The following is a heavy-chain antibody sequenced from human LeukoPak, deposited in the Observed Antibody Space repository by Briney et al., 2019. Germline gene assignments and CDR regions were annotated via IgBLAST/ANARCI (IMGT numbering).Heavy chain of an antibody. Sequence: KPSETLSLTCTVSGGSISSSIYYWGWIRQPPGKGLEWIGSIYYNANTYYNPSLKSRITISVDASKNQFSLKLSSVTAADTAVYYCARGTRDFWSGYYGYWGQGTLVTVSS. CDR3: ARGTRDFWSGYYGY. V-gene: IGHV4-39*07. CDR1: GGSISSSIYY. D-gene: IGHD3-3*01. CDR2: IYYNANT. J-gene: IGHJ4*02.